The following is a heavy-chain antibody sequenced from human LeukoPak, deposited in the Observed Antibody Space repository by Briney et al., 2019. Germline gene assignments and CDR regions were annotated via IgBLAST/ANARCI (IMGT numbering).Heavy chain of an antibody. CDR2: IRQDGNEK. J-gene: IGHJ3*02. V-gene: IGHV3-7*01. D-gene: IGHD6-13*01. CDR1: GFTFSGYW. Sequence: GGSLRLSCAASGFTFSGYWMSWVRQAPGKGLEWVASIRQDGNEKHYVDSVKGRFTISRDNAKNSLYLQMNSLRAEDTAVYYCARTQGQQLVPDAFDIWGQGTMVTVSS. CDR3: ARTQGQQLVPDAFDI.